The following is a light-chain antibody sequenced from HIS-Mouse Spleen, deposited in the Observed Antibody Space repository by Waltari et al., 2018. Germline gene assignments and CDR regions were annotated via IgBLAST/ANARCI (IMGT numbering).Light chain of an antibody. J-gene: IGLJ3*02. Sequence: QSALTQPVSVSGSPGQSITISCTGTSSDVGGYNYVSCYQQHPGNAPKLMIYDVSNRPSGVSNRFSGSKSGNTASLTISGLQAEDEADYYCSSYTSSSTRVFGGGTKLTVL. CDR3: SSYTSSSTRV. CDR1: SSDVGGYNY. V-gene: IGLV2-14*03. CDR2: DVS.